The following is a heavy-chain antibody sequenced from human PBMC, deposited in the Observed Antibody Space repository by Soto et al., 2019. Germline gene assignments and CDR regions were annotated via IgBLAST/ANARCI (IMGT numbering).Heavy chain of an antibody. CDR3: MRYGVAATY. J-gene: IGHJ4*02. CDR2: MNPNSGNT. D-gene: IGHD2-21*02. V-gene: IGHV1-8*01. CDR1: GYTFTTYD. Sequence: AASVKVSCKASGYTFTTYDIHWVRQTTAQGLEWMGWMNPNSGNTGYLQKFQDRITLTRDTSITTAYMELSSLRSDDTAVYFCMRYGVAATYWGQGTLVTVS.